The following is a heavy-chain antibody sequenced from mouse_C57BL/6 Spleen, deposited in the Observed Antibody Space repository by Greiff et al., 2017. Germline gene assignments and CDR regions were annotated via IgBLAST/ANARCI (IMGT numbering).Heavy chain of an antibody. V-gene: IGHV1-22*01. CDR1: GYTFTDYN. Sequence: EVQLQQSGPELVKPGASVKMSCKASGYTFTDYNMHWVKQSHGKSLEWIGYINPNNGGTSYNQKFKGKATLTVNKSSSTAYMGLRSLTSEDSAVYYCARNPKTPNYYAMDYWGQGTSGTVSS. J-gene: IGHJ4*01. CDR2: INPNNGGT. CDR3: ARNPKTPNYYAMDY.